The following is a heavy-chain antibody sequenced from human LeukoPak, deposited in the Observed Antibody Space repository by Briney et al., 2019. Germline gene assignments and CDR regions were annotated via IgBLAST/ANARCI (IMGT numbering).Heavy chain of an antibody. CDR3: ARPYYDIWSAYVY. V-gene: IGHV3-30-3*01. D-gene: IGHD3-3*01. Sequence: GGSLRLSCAASGFTFSSYAMHWVRQAPGKGLEWVAVISYDGSNKYYADSVKGRFTISRDNSKNTLYLQMNSLRAEDTAVYYCARPYYDIWSAYVYWGQGTLVTVSS. CDR2: ISYDGSNK. CDR1: GFTFSSYA. J-gene: IGHJ4*02.